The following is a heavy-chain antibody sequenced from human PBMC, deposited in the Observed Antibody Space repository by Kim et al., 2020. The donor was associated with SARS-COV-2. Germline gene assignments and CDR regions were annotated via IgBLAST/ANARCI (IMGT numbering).Heavy chain of an antibody. D-gene: IGHD7-27*01. CDR3: AKGMGNWGSSFHY. V-gene: IGHV3-9*01. J-gene: IGHJ4*02. Sequence: GYADSVQGRFTISRDNAKNSLYLQMNSLRIEDTALYYCAKGMGNWGSSFHYWGQGTLVTVSS.